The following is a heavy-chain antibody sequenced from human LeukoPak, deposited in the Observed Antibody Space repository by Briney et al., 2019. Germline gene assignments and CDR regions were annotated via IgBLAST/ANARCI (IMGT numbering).Heavy chain of an antibody. Sequence: GGSLRLSCAASGFTFYDYAMHWVRQAPGKGLEWVSGISWNSGSIGYADSVKGRFTISRDNAKNSLYLQMNSLRAEDTALYYCAKALLDCSSTSCYPIFDYWGQGTLVTVSS. V-gene: IGHV3-9*01. J-gene: IGHJ4*02. CDR2: ISWNSGSI. CDR1: GFTFYDYA. CDR3: AKALLDCSSTSCYPIFDY. D-gene: IGHD2-2*01.